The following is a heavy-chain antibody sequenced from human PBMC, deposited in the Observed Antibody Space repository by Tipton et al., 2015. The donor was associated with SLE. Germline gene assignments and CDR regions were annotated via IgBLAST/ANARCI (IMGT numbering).Heavy chain of an antibody. V-gene: IGHV3-30*02. Sequence: SLRLSCAAPGFTFSSYWMGWVRQAPGKGLEWVAFIRYDGSNKYYADSVKGRFTISRDNSKNTLYLQMNSLRAEDTAVYYCAKDQDIVVVPAAMADWGQGTLVTVSS. CDR3: AKDQDIVVVPAAMAD. D-gene: IGHD2-2*01. CDR2: IRYDGSNK. CDR1: GFTFSSYW. J-gene: IGHJ4*02.